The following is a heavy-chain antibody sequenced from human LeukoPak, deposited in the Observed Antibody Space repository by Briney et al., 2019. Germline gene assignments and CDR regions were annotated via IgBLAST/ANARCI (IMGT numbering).Heavy chain of an antibody. CDR2: ISDSGGNT. CDR1: RFTFSSYV. CDR3: AKAACGGNCYYYMDV. J-gene: IGHJ6*03. Sequence: GGSLRLTCAASRFTFSSYVMTWVREAPGKGLEWVSGISDSGGNTYYAYSLKDRFTISRNNSKNTLYLQMNSLRAEDTAVYYCAKAACGGNCYYYMDVWGKGTTVTI. D-gene: IGHD2-21*01. V-gene: IGHV3-23*01.